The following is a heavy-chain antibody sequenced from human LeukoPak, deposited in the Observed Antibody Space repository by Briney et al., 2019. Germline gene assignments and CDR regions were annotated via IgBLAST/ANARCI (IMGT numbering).Heavy chain of an antibody. D-gene: IGHD3-10*01. J-gene: IGHJ4*02. Sequence: AGGSLRLSCAASGFSLRDYSMDWVRQAPGKGLEWVSSISSSSRYTFYVDSVKGRFTISRDNAKNSLYLQMNSLRVEDTAVYYCAREITMVRGVILYTFDYWGQGTLVTVSS. CDR1: GFSLRDYS. CDR2: ISSSSRYT. CDR3: AREITMVRGVILYTFDY. V-gene: IGHV3-21*01.